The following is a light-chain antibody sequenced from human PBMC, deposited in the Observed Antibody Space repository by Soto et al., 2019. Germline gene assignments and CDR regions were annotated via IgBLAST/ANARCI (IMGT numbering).Light chain of an antibody. J-gene: IGKJ1*01. CDR1: RGVISSY. CDR3: QQYGSSLWT. V-gene: IGKV3-20*01. Sequence: EIVLTQSPGTLSLSPGERATLSCRASRGVISSYLAWYQQKSGQAPRLFIYGASNRATGIPDRFSGSGSGTDFTLTISRLEPEDFAVYYCQQYGSSLWTFGQGTKVEI. CDR2: GAS.